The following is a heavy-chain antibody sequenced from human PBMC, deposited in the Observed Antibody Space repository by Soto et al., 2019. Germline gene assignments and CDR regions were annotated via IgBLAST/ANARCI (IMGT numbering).Heavy chain of an antibody. CDR1: GFTFSSNE. V-gene: IGHV3-48*03. Sequence: GGSLRLSCAASGFTFSSNEMNWVHQSPGKGLEWVSYISSSGSTIYYADSVKGRFTISRDNAKNSLYLQMNSLRAEDTAVYYCARDPDYYDSSGTDAFDIWGQGTMVTVSS. J-gene: IGHJ3*02. CDR3: ARDPDYYDSSGTDAFDI. CDR2: ISSSGSTI. D-gene: IGHD3-22*01.